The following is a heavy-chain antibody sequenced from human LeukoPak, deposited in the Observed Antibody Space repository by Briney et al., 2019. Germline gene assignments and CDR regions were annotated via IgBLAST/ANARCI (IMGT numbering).Heavy chain of an antibody. CDR1: GFTFSSYA. V-gene: IGHV3-23*01. D-gene: IGHD3-22*01. Sequence: QPGGSLRLSCAASGFTFSSYAMSWVRQAPGKGLEWVSAISGSGGSTYYADSVKGRFTISIDNSKNTLYLQMNSLRAEDTAVYYCAKDRGLGITMIVVVKFFDYWGQGTLVTVSS. CDR2: ISGSGGST. CDR3: AKDRGLGITMIVVVKFFDY. J-gene: IGHJ4*02.